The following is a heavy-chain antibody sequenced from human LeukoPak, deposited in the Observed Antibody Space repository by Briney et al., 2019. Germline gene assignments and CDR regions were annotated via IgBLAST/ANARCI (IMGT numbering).Heavy chain of an antibody. D-gene: IGHD1-26*01. CDR3: ARDPRGIVGANHNWFDP. CDR2: IYASGST. Sequence: KTSETLSLTCTVSGGSISSYYWSWIRQPAGKGLEWIGRIYASGSTNYNPSLKSRVTMSLDTSKSQFSLKLISVTAADTAVYYCARDPRGIVGANHNWFDPWGQGTLVTVSS. V-gene: IGHV4-4*07. CDR1: GGSISSYY. J-gene: IGHJ5*02.